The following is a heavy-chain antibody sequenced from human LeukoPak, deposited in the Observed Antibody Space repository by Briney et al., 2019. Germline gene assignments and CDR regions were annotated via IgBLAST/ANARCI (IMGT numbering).Heavy chain of an antibody. CDR2: INWNGGST. V-gene: IGHV3-20*04. D-gene: IGHD6-19*01. J-gene: IGHJ6*03. Sequence: GGSLRLSCAASGFTFSSYSMNWVRHAPGKGLEWVSGINWNGGSTGYADSVKGRFTISRDNAKNSLYLQMNSLRAEDTALYYCAREGKWLVNYYYYMDVWGKGTTVTVSS. CDR3: AREGKWLVNYYYYMDV. CDR1: GFTFSSYS.